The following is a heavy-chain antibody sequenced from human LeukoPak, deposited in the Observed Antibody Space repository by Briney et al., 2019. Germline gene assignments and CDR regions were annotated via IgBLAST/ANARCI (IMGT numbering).Heavy chain of an antibody. CDR3: ARSVTTRANDAFYI. J-gene: IGHJ3*02. D-gene: IGHD4-17*01. Sequence: PSESLSLTCTVSGASISSYYWSWIRQPPGKGLEWIGYLYYSGSTNCNPSLKSRVIISVDTSKNHFSLNLSSVTATDTAVYYCARSVTTRANDAFYIWGQGTMVTVSS. V-gene: IGHV4-59*08. CDR2: LYYSGST. CDR1: GASISSYY.